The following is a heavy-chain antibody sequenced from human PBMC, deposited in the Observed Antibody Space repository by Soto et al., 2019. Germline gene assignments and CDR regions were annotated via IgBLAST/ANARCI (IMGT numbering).Heavy chain of an antibody. Sequence: QLQLQESGPGLVKPSETLSLTCTVSGGSISSSSYYWGWIRQPPGKGLEWIGSIYYSGSTHHNPSLKSRVTISVDTSKNQFSLKLSSVTAADTAVYYCATPWFGDGDYWGQGTLVTVSS. J-gene: IGHJ4*02. D-gene: IGHD3-10*01. CDR1: GGSISSSSYY. CDR3: ATPWFGDGDY. CDR2: IYYSGST. V-gene: IGHV4-39*01.